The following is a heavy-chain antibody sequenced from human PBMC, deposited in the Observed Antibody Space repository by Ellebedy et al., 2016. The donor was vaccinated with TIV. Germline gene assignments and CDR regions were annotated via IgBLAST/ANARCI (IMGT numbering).Heavy chain of an antibody. D-gene: IGHD3-3*01. CDR3: ARDIGRSGYVGMDV. Sequence: SETLSLTXTVSGGSISSYYWSWIRQPAGKGLEWIGRIYTSGSTNYNPSLKSRVTISVDTSKNQFSLKLSSVTAADTAVYYCARDIGRSGYVGMDVWGQGTTVTVSS. J-gene: IGHJ6*02. CDR2: IYTSGST. CDR1: GGSISSYY. V-gene: IGHV4-4*07.